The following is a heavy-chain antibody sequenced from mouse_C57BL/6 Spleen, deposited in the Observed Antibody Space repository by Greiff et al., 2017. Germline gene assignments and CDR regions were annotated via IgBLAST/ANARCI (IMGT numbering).Heavy chain of an antibody. J-gene: IGHJ3*01. CDR1: GYTFTSYW. Sequence: QVQLQQPGAELVRPGTSVKLSCKASGYTFTSYWMHWVKQRPGQGLEWIGVIDPSDSYTNYNQKFKGKATLTVDTSSSTAYMQLSSLTSEDSAVYYCARNAYDYDGAWCAHWGAEGLVTVS. CDR2: IDPSDSYT. CDR3: ARNAYDYDGAWCAH. V-gene: IGHV1-59*01. D-gene: IGHD2-4*01.